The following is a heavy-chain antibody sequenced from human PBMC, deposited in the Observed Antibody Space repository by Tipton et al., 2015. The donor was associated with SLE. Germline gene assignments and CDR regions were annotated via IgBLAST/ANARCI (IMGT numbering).Heavy chain of an antibody. J-gene: IGHJ3*02. CDR3: SGEWSPRDGFDI. V-gene: IGHV3-33*08. CDR1: GFTFSSYG. CDR2: IWYDGRNK. Sequence: SLRLSCTASGFTFSSYGLHWVRQAPGKGLEWVAVIWYDGRNKNYADSLSGRFTISRENSKNTRYLQMNSRRAEDTVVYYCSGEWSPRDGFDIWGPGTLVTVSS. D-gene: IGHD3-10*01.